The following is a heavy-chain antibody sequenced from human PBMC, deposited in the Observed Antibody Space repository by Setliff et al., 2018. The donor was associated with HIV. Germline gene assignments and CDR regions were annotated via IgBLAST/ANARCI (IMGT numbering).Heavy chain of an antibody. CDR1: GVSISSHS. V-gene: IGHV4-4*07. J-gene: IGHJ4*02. Sequence: KPSETLSLTCTVSGVSISSHSWSWIRQPAGERLEWIGRIHATGGVNYNPPLKSRVTVSIDTAKTQFSLNLTSVTAADTAVYYCARLRGYDYDYEGHYFDYWGQGSLVTVSS. D-gene: IGHD3-22*01. CDR3: ARLRGYDYDYEGHYFDY. CDR2: IHATGGV.